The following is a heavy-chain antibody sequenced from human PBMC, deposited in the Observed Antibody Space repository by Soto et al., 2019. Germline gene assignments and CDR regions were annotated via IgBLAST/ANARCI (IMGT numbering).Heavy chain of an antibody. CDR2: INHSGST. V-gene: IGHV4-34*01. CDR3: ARIDSSGYYFDY. Sequence: KTSETLSLTCAVYGGSFIGYYCIFIRHPPVKWLEWIVEINHSGSTNYNPSLKSRVTISVDTSKNQFSLKLSSVTAADMAVYYCARIDSSGYYFDYWGQGTLVTVSS. CDR1: GGSFIGYY. D-gene: IGHD3-22*01. J-gene: IGHJ4*02.